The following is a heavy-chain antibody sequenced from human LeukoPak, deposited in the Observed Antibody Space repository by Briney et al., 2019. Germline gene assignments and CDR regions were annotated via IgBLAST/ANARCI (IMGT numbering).Heavy chain of an antibody. CDR2: INPNSGGT. CDR3: ARGGYYDSGGNY. V-gene: IGHV1-2*06. J-gene: IGHJ4*02. Sequence: ASVKVSCKASGYTFTGYYMHWVRQAPGQGLEWMGRINPNSGGTNYTQKFQGRVTMTRDTSISTAYMELSSLRSDDTAVYYCARGGYYDSGGNYWGQGTLVTVSS. D-gene: IGHD3-22*01. CDR1: GYTFTGYY.